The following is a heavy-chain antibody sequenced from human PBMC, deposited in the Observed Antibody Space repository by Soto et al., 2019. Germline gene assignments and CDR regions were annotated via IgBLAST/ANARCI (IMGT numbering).Heavy chain of an antibody. CDR1: GFTFSSYG. V-gene: IGHV3-33*01. D-gene: IGHD6-13*01. J-gene: IGHJ6*02. CDR2: IWYDGSNK. CDR3: ARDSGSSSWPLASYYYYYGMDV. Sequence: PGGSLRLSCAASGFTFSSYGMHWVRQAPGKGLEWVAVIWYDGSNKYYADSVKGRFTISRDNSKNTLYLQMNSLRAEDTAVYYCARDSGSSSWPLASYYYYYGMDVWGQGTTVTVSS.